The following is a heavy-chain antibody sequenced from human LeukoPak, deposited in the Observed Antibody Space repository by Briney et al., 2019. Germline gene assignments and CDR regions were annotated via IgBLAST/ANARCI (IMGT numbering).Heavy chain of an antibody. CDR3: ASPGEKDYYFDY. CDR2: INPSGGST. V-gene: IGHV1-46*01. Sequence: GASVKVSCTASGYTFTSYYMHWVRQAPGQGLEWMGIINPSGGSTSYAQKFQGRVTMTRDTSTSTVYMELSSLRSEDTAVYYCASPGEKDYYFDYWGQGTLVTVSS. J-gene: IGHJ4*02. CDR1: GYTFTSYY. D-gene: IGHD3-16*01.